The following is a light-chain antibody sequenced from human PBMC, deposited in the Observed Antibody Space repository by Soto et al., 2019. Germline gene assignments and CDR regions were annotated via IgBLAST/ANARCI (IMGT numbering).Light chain of an antibody. CDR2: KAS. V-gene: IGKV1-5*03. CDR3: QHYNSYSEA. CDR1: QDIRSD. J-gene: IGKJ1*01. Sequence: IQITQSPSSLSASVGDSITITCLASQDIRSDLGWYQQKPGKAPKLLIYKASTLKSGVPSRFSGSGSGTEFTLTISSLQPDDFATYYCQHYNSYSEAFGQGTKVDIK.